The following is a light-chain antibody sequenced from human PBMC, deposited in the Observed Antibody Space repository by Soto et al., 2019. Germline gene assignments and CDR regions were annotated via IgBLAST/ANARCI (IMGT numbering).Light chain of an antibody. Sequence: DIQMTQSPSSLSASVGDRFTITCRASQSISSDLNWYQQKPGKAPKLLIYAASSLPSGVPSRFSDSGSGTAATLPISSLPPDEFATYYCPQSYRTPRTFGPGTKVDIK. CDR3: PQSYRTPRT. CDR1: QSISSD. J-gene: IGKJ3*01. V-gene: IGKV1-39*01. CDR2: AAS.